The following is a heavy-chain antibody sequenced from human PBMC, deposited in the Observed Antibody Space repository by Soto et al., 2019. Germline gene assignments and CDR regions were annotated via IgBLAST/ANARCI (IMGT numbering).Heavy chain of an antibody. D-gene: IGHD3-10*01. CDR1: GDSVSSNSAA. Sequence: PSQTLSLTCAISGDSVSSNSAAWNWIRQSPSRGLEWLGRTYYRSKWYNDYAVSVKSRITINPDTSKNQFSLQLNSVTPEDTAVYYCARSHYEWFGESDAFDIWGQGTMVTVSS. V-gene: IGHV6-1*01. CDR3: ARSHYEWFGESDAFDI. CDR2: TYYRSKWYN. J-gene: IGHJ3*02.